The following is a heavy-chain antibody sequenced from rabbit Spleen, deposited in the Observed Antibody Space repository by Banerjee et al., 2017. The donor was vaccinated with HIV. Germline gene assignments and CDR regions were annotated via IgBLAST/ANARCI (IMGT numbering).Heavy chain of an antibody. Sequence: QEQLEESGRGLVRPEGSLTLTCKAFGFSFRDRDAMCWVRQAPGKGLEWIACINIVTGKSVYASWAKGRFSMSRTSSTTVTLQMTSLTGADTATYFCASDIYGHGGFSLWGQGTLVTVS. D-gene: IGHD6-1*01. CDR2: INIVTGKS. J-gene: IGHJ4*01. CDR1: GFSFRDRDA. CDR3: ASDIYGHGGFSL. V-gene: IGHV1S45*01.